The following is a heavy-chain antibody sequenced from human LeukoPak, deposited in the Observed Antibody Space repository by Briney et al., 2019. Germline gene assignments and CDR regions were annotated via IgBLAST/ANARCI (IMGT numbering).Heavy chain of an antibody. CDR1: GFTFSSYW. CDR3: ARTQGPETNWFDP. V-gene: IGHV3-74*01. CDR2: INSDGSST. Sequence: PGGSLRLSCAASGFTFSSYWMHWVRQAPGKGLVLVSRINSDGSSTSYADSVKGRFTIPRDNAKNTLYLQMNSLRAEDTAVYYCARTQGPETNWFDPWGQGTLVTVSS. J-gene: IGHJ5*02.